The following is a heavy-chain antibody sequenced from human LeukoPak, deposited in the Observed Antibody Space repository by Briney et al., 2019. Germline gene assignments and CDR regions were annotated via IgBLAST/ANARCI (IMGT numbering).Heavy chain of an antibody. J-gene: IGHJ6*03. CDR2: IYYSGST. D-gene: IGHD6-19*01. V-gene: IGHV4-39*01. CDR3: VRGGEIAVAGIYYYYMDV. CDR1: GGSISSSSYY. Sequence: PSETLSLTCTVSGGSISSSSYYWGWIRQPPGKGLEWIGSIYYSGSTYYNPSLKSRVTISVDTSKNQFSLKLSSVTAADTAVYYCVRGGEIAVAGIYYYYMDVWGKGTTVTVSS.